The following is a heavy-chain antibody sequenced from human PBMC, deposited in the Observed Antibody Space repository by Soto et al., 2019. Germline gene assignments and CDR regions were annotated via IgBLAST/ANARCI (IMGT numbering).Heavy chain of an antibody. D-gene: IGHD5-12*01. J-gene: IGHJ3*02. CDR3: AKSPGYSGYGDPFDR. Sequence: QVHLVESGGGVVQPGRPLRLSCAASGFTFSSYGMHWVRQAPGKGLEWVAVLSYDGSTELYVDSLKGRFTISRDKSKDTLFMQMERLRAEDTAVYYCAKSPGYSGYGDPFDRWGQGTTVTVSS. CDR2: LSYDGSTE. V-gene: IGHV3-30*18. CDR1: GFTFSSYG.